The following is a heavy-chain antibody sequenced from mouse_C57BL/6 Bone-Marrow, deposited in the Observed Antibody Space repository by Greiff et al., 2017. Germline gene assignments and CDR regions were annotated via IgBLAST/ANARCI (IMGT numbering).Heavy chain of an antibody. CDR1: GYAFSSSW. CDR2: IYPGDGDT. J-gene: IGHJ4*01. Sequence: QVQLQQSGPELVKPGALVKISCKASGYAFSSSWMNWVKQRPGKGLEWIGRIYPGDGDTNYNGKFKGKATLTADKSSSTAYMQLSSLTSEDSAVYFCASHYYGSRYYAMDYWGQGTSVTVSS. D-gene: IGHD1-1*01. CDR3: ASHYYGSRYYAMDY. V-gene: IGHV1-82*01.